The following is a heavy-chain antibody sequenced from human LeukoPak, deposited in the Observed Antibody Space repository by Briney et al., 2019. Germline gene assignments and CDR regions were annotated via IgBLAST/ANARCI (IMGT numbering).Heavy chain of an antibody. CDR1: GFTFSNSG. CDR2: IITGDTT. J-gene: IGHJ4*02. Sequence: GGSLRLSCAASGFTFSNSGMIWVRQALGKGLEWVSAIITGDTTYYADSVKGRFTISRDNSKNTLFLQMSSLRAEDTAVYYCAKIPNTISWYFDFWGQGTLVTVSS. D-gene: IGHD6-13*01. CDR3: AKIPNTISWYFDF. V-gene: IGHV3-23*01.